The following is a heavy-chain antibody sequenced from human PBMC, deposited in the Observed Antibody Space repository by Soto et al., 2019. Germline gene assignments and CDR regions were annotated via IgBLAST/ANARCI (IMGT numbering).Heavy chain of an antibody. CDR2: IIPIFGTA. CDR1: GGTFRSYA. CDR3: ALGKAGDYYYYGMDV. J-gene: IGHJ6*02. D-gene: IGHD7-27*01. Sequence: SSVKVACKASGGTFRSYAISWVRQAPGQGLEWMGGIIPIFGTANYAQKFQGRVTITADESTSTAYMELSSLRSEDTAVYYCALGKAGDYYYYGMDVWRQGTTVTVSS. V-gene: IGHV1-69*13.